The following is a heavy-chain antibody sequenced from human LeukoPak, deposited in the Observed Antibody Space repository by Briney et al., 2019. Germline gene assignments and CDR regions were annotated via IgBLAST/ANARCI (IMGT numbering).Heavy chain of an antibody. CDR1: GSTFSAYA. J-gene: IGHJ4*02. V-gene: IGHV3-23*01. Sequence: GGSLRLSCAASGSTFSAYAMNWVRQAPGKGLEWVSGISGRGGDTYYADSVKGRFTISRDNSKNTLYLQMNSLRAEDTAVYYCAGVLEFFDYWGQGTLVTVSS. CDR2: ISGRGGDT. D-gene: IGHD3-3*01. CDR3: AGVLEFFDY.